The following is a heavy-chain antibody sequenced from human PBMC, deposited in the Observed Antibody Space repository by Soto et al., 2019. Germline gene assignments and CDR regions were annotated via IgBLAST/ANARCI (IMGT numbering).Heavy chain of an antibody. CDR3: ARRGGYCSSTSCYRDYYYYGMDV. CDR2: MNPNSGNT. CDR1: GYTFTSYD. Sequence: ASVKVSCKASGYTFTSYDINWVRQATGQGLEWMGWMNPNSGNTGYAQKFQGRVTMTRNTSISIAYMELSSLRSEDTAVYYCARRGGYCSSTSCYRDYYYYGMDVWGQGTTVTVSS. V-gene: IGHV1-8*01. D-gene: IGHD2-2*01. J-gene: IGHJ6*02.